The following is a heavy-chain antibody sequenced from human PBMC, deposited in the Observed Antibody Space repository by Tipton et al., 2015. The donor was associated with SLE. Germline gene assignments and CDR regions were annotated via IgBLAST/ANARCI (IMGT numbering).Heavy chain of an antibody. CDR1: GGPFSGYY. V-gene: IGHV4-34*01. CDR2: INHSGST. D-gene: IGHD4-23*01. J-gene: IGHJ4*02. CDR3: ARLYDYGGNSTPGGGY. Sequence: TLSLTCAVYGGPFSGYYWSWIRQPPGKGLEWIGEINHSGSTNYNPSLKSRVTISVDTSKNQFSLKLSSVTAADTAVYYCARLYDYGGNSTPGGGYWGQGTLVTVSS.